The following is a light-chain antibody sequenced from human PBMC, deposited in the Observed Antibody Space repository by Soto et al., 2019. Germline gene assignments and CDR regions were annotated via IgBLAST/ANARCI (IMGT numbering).Light chain of an antibody. CDR3: QQYKTFPLT. J-gene: IGKJ4*01. Sequence: DIQMTQSPSTLSATVGDRVTITCRASQPLSTWLAWYQQKPGKAPKLLIYKTSSLQSGVPSRFSGSGSGTEFTLTISSLQTDDFATYYCQQYKTFPLTFGGGTKVEIK. V-gene: IGKV1-5*03. CDR1: QPLSTW. CDR2: KTS.